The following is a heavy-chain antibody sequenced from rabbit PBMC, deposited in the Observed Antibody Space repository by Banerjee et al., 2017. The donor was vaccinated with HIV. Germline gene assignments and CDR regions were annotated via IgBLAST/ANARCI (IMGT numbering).Heavy chain of an antibody. Sequence: QEQLEESGGDLVKPGASLTLTCTTSGFSFSSSYWICWVRQAPGKGLEWIACIYTTSSGNTYYASWAKGRFTISKTSSTTVTLQMTSLTAADTATYFCARDLAGVIGWNFNLWGPGTLVTVS. J-gene: IGHJ4*01. D-gene: IGHD4-1*01. V-gene: IGHV1S45*01. CDR3: ARDLAGVIGWNFNL. CDR1: GFSFSSSYW. CDR2: IYTTSSGNT.